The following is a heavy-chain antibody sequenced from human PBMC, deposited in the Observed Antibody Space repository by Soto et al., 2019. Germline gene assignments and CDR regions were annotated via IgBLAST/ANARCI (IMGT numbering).Heavy chain of an antibody. CDR2: IWYDGSNK. CDR3: ARDPRTGAVAGFYYYYGMDV. D-gene: IGHD6-19*01. V-gene: IGHV3-33*01. CDR1: GFTFSSYG. J-gene: IGHJ6*02. Sequence: GGSLRLSCAASGFTFSSYGMHWVRQAPGKGLEWVAVIWYDGSNKYYADSVKGRFTISRDNSKNTLYLQMNSLRAEDTAVYYCARDPRTGAVAGFYYYYGMDVWGQGTTVTVSS.